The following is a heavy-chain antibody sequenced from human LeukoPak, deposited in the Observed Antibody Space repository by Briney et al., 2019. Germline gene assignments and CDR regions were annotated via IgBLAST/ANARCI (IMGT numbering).Heavy chain of an antibody. CDR3: ARESTVVVPAANDQYYYGMDV. CDR2: ISYDGSNK. Sequence: GGSLRLSCAASGFTFSSYAMRWVRQAPGKGLEWVAVISYDGSNKYYADSVKGRFTISRDNSKNTLYLQMNSPRAEDTAVYYCARESTVVVPAANDQYYYGMDVWGQGTTVTVSS. V-gene: IGHV3-30*04. CDR1: GFTFSSYA. D-gene: IGHD2-2*01. J-gene: IGHJ6*02.